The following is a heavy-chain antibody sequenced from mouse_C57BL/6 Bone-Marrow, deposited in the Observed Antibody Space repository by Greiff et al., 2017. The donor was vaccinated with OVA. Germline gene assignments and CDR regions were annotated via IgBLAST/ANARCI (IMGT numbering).Heavy chain of an antibody. CDR2: IYPRDGST. Sequence: QVQLKESDAELVKPGASVKISCKVSGYTFTDHTIHWMKQRPEQGLEWIGYIYPRDGSTKYNEKYKGKATLTADKSSSTAYMQLNSLTSEDSAVYFCARSRRKSFITTVVDAMDYWGQGTSVTVSS. V-gene: IGHV1-78*01. J-gene: IGHJ4*01. CDR3: ARSRRKSFITTVVDAMDY. D-gene: IGHD1-1*01. CDR1: GYTFTDHT.